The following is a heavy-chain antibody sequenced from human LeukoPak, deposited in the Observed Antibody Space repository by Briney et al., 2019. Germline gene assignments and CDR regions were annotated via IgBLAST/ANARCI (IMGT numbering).Heavy chain of an antibody. CDR1: GFTFDDYG. D-gene: IGHD5-18*01. Sequence: GGSLRLSCAASGFTFDDYGMHWVRQAPGKGLQWVSLISGLGGSTYYADSVKGRFTISRDNSKNALYLQMNSLRTEDSALYYCAKEGYSYGYYFDYWGQGTLVTVSS. J-gene: IGHJ4*02. V-gene: IGHV3-43*02. CDR3: AKEGYSYGYYFDY. CDR2: ISGLGGST.